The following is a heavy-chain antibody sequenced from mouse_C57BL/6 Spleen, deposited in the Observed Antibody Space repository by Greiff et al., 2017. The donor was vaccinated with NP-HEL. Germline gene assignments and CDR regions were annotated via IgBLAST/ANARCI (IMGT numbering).Heavy chain of an antibody. Sequence: VQVVESGPGLVQPSQSLSITCTVSGFSLTSYGVHWVRQSPGKGLEWLGVIWSGGSTDYNAAFISRLSISKDNSKSQVFFKMNSLQADDTAIYYCARTSYSNYYFDYWGQGTTLTVSS. CDR1: GFSLTSYG. V-gene: IGHV2-2*01. J-gene: IGHJ2*01. CDR3: ARTSYSNYYFDY. D-gene: IGHD2-5*01. CDR2: IWSGGST.